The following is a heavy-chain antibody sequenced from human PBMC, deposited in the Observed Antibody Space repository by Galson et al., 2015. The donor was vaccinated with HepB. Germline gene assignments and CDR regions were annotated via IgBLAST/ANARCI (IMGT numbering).Heavy chain of an antibody. D-gene: IGHD2-15*01. V-gene: IGHV3-30*03. J-gene: IGHJ4*02. Sequence: SLRLSCAASGFTFSSYGMHWVRQAPGKGLEWVAVISYDGSNKYYADSVKGRFTISRDNSKNTLYLQMNSLRAEDTAVYYCAREDYCSGGSCYSVGKGFVDYWGQGTLVTVSS. CDR1: GFTFSSYG. CDR3: AREDYCSGGSCYSVGKGFVDY. CDR2: ISYDGSNK.